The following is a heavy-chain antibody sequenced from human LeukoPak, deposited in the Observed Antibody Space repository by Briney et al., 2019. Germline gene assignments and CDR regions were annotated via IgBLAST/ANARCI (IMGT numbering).Heavy chain of an antibody. J-gene: IGHJ4*02. CDR2: IYYTGTT. CDR3: ARRGYSSGWYDY. Sequence: SETLSLTCTVSGGSISNSNSYWGWFRQPPGKGLEWIGSIYYTGTTNYNPSLKSRVTISVDPSKNQLSLKLSSVTAADTAVYYCARRGYSSGWYDYWGQGTLVTVSS. V-gene: IGHV4-39*01. D-gene: IGHD6-19*01. CDR1: GGSISNSNSY.